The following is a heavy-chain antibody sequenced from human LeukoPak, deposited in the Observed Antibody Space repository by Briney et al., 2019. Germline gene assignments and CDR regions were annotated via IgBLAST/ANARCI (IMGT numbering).Heavy chain of an antibody. CDR2: ISSNSDDI. Sequence: GGSLRLSCVGSGFNFDEYAMHWVRQPPGKGLEWVSGISSNSDDIGYADSVTGRFTISRDSAKKSLYLQMNSLRAEDTALYYCAKDRYCTSSSCPIDYWGRGTLVTVSS. J-gene: IGHJ4*02. CDR1: GFNFDEYA. V-gene: IGHV3-9*01. D-gene: IGHD2-15*01. CDR3: AKDRYCTSSSCPIDY.